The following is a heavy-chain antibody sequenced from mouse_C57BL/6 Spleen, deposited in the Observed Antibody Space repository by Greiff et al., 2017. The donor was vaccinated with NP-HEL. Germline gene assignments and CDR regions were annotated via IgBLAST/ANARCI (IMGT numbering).Heavy chain of an antibody. CDR3: ARAYGNCYWYFDV. CDR2: IDPSDSET. Sequence: QVQLQQPGAELVRPGSSVKLSCKASGYTFTSYGMPWVKQRPIQGLEWIGNIDPSDSETYYNQKFKDKATLTGDKATSTAYMQLSSLTSEDSAVYYCARAYGNCYWYFDVWGKGTTVTVSA. CDR1: GYTFTSYG. V-gene: IGHV1-52*01. D-gene: IGHD2-1*01. J-gene: IGHJ1*03.